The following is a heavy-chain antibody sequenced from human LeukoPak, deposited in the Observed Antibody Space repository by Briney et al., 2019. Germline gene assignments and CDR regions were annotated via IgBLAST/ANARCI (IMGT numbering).Heavy chain of an antibody. CDR3: ARDFDTIQGGDY. V-gene: IGHV3-30*04. D-gene: IGHD3-16*01. CDR1: GFTFSSYA. Sequence: GGSLRLSCAASGFTFSSYAMHWVRQAPGKGLEWVAVISYDGSNKYYADSVKGRFTISRDNYKNTLYLQMNSLRAEDTAVYYCARDFDTIQGGDYWGQGTLVTVSS. J-gene: IGHJ4*02. CDR2: ISYDGSNK.